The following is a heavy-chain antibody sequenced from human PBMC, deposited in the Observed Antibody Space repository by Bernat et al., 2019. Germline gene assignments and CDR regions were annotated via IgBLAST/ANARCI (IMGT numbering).Heavy chain of an antibody. CDR1: GFSLSTSGVG. Sequence: QITLKESGPTLVKPTQTLTLTCTFSGFSLSTSGVGVGWIRQPPGKALEWLALIYLDDDKRYSPSLKSRLTITKDTSKNQVVLTMTNMDPVDTATYYCAHSLSAGYCSGGSCPHYFDYWGQGTLVTVSS. CDR3: AHSLSAGYCSGGSCPHYFDY. V-gene: IGHV2-5*02. D-gene: IGHD2-15*01. CDR2: IYLDDDK. J-gene: IGHJ4*02.